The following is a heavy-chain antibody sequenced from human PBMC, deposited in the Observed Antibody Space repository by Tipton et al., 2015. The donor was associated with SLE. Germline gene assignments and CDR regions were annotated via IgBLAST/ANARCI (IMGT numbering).Heavy chain of an antibody. J-gene: IGHJ4*02. Sequence: TLSLTCTVSGASISNSRYYWGWIRQPPGKGLEWIGSVYYSGSTYYNPSLKSRVTITVDTSKNQFSLKLTSVTAADTAVYYCTRGSRGEWSPVDYWGQGTLVTVSS. CDR1: GASISNSRYY. CDR3: TRGSRGEWSPVDY. CDR2: VYYSGST. V-gene: IGHV4-39*01. D-gene: IGHD3-16*01.